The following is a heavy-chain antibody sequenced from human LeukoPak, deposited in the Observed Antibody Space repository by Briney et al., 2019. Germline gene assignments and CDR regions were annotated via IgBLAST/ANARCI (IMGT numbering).Heavy chain of an antibody. CDR3: AKGGWVAVTGMDS. V-gene: IGHV7-4-1*02. J-gene: IGHJ4*02. CDR2: INTKTGNP. CDR1: GYTFTGHA. Sequence: ASVKVSCKASGYTFTGHAMNWVRQAPGQGPEWMGYINTKTGNPTYAQGFTGRFVFSLDTSVSTAYLQISSLKPEDTGVYYCAKGGWVAVTGMDSWGQGTLVTVSS. D-gene: IGHD6-19*01.